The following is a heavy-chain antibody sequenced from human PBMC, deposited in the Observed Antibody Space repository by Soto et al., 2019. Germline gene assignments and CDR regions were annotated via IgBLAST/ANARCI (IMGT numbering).Heavy chain of an antibody. CDR3: ARPYDSSGYYYDY. CDR1: GFTFSSYA. D-gene: IGHD3-22*01. J-gene: IGHJ4*02. V-gene: IGHV3-23*01. Sequence: GGSLRLSCAASGFTFSSYAMSWVRQAPGKGLEWVSAISGSGGSTYYADSVKGRFTISRDNSKNTLYLQMNSLRAEDTAVYYCARPYDSSGYYYDYWGQGTLVTVSS. CDR2: ISGSGGST.